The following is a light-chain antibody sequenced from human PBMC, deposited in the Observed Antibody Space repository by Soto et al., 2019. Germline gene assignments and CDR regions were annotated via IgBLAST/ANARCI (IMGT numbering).Light chain of an antibody. J-gene: IGKJ1*01. CDR1: QTISMF. V-gene: IGKV1-39*01. CDR3: QQTYIAPRT. CDR2: AAS. Sequence: DIQMTQSPSSLSASVGDRVAISCRASQTISMFLNWYQQKPGKAPNVLIYAASSLQGGVPSRFSGSGSGTDFTLTISSLQPEDFGTYYCQQTYIAPRTFGQGTKVDIK.